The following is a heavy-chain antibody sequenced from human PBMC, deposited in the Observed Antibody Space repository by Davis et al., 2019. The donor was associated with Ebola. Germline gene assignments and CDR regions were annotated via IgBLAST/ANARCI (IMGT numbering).Heavy chain of an antibody. CDR1: GVSITSYY. V-gene: IGHV4-59*01. CDR2: SHYSGST. Sequence: SETLSLTCTVSGVSITSYYWSWVRQPPGKGLEWIGYSHYSGSTNYNPSLKSRVTVSTDTSRSQFSLTLSSVTAADTAVYYCARITTLYFDYWGQGTLVTVSS. D-gene: IGHD3-22*01. J-gene: IGHJ4*02. CDR3: ARITTLYFDY.